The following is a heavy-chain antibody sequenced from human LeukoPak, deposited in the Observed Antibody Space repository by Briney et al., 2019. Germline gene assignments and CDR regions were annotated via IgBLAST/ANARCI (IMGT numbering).Heavy chain of an antibody. D-gene: IGHD3-10*01. V-gene: IGHV3-11*01. CDR1: GLTFSDYY. CDR2: ISSSGSTI. Sequence: PGGSLRLSCAASGLTFSDYYMSWIRQALGKGLEWVSYISSSGSTIYYADSVKGRFTISRDNAKNSLYLQMNSLRAEDTAVYYCARDSIGPPGEYYYYMDVWGQGTTVTVSS. J-gene: IGHJ6*03. CDR3: ARDSIGPPGEYYYYMDV.